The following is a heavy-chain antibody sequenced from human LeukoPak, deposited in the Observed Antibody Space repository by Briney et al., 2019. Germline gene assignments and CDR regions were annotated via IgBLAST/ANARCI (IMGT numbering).Heavy chain of an antibody. CDR2: ISPYNGNT. V-gene: IGHV1-18*01. D-gene: IGHD6-19*01. CDR1: GYTFGSYG. Sequence: GASVKVSCKASGYTFGSYGVSWVRQAPGQGLEWMAWISPYNGNTNYAQKFQGRVTMTTDTSTSTAYMELRSLRADDTAVYYCARDSASVWPGSSGWSNWFDPWGQGNLVTVSS. CDR3: ARDSASVWPGSSGWSNWFDP. J-gene: IGHJ5*02.